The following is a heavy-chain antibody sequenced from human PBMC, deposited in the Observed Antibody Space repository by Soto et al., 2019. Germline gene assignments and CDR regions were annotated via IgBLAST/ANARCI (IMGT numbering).Heavy chain of an antibody. J-gene: IGHJ6*02. CDR3: ARGGYYDNTWGKLSHYGLDV. V-gene: IGHV1-18*01. CDR1: GYTFIIYG. D-gene: IGHD3-16*01. Sequence: ASVKVSCKASGYTFIIYGIIWVRQAPGQGLEWMGWISPYNDYTIYAQKLQGRVTMTTDTSTRTVYLDLRSLKSDDTAVYYCARGGYYDNTWGKLSHYGLDVWGQGTSVTVSS. CDR2: ISPYNDYT.